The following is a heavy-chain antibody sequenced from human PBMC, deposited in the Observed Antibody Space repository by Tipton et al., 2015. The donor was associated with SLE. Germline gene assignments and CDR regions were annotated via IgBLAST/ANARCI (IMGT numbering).Heavy chain of an antibody. CDR3: ARQYDILTPLQH. CDR2: ICYRGTT. J-gene: IGHJ1*01. V-gene: IGHV4-39*01. D-gene: IGHD3-9*01. Sequence: TLSLTCTVSGDSISRSSYCWGWIRQPPGKGLEWIGSICYRGTTYYNPSLKSRVTISVDTSKNQFSLKLSSVTAADTAVYYCARQYDILTPLQHWGQGTLVTVSS. CDR1: GDSISRSSYC.